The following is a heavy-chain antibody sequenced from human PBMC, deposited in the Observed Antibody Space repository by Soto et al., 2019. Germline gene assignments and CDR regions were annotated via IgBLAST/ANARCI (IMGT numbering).Heavy chain of an antibody. Sequence: ASVKVSCKASGYTFSGYYIHWLRQAPGQGLEWMGWINPNSGGTNYAQKFQGRVTVTRDTPTSTAYMELSRLTSDDTAVYYCASSLTEGYCTITACSTRTLYGMEVRREGTTVTVSS. V-gene: IGHV1-2*02. CDR3: ASSLTEGYCTITACSTRTLYGMEV. D-gene: IGHD2-2*01. J-gene: IGHJ6*04. CDR1: GYTFSGYY. CDR2: INPNSGGT.